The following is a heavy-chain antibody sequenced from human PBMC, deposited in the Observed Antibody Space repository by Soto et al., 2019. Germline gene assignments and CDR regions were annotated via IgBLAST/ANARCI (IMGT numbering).Heavy chain of an antibody. D-gene: IGHD4-17*01. Sequence: EVQLVESGGGLVQPGGSLRLSCAASGFTFSSNWMHWVRQAPGKGLVWVSRMNGDGSTTSYADSVKGRFTISRDNAKNPLYLQMDSLRAEDTAVYYCVAVVATGPHWGQGTLVTVSS. V-gene: IGHV3-74*01. CDR1: GFTFSSNW. CDR2: MNGDGSTT. J-gene: IGHJ4*02. CDR3: VAVVATGPH.